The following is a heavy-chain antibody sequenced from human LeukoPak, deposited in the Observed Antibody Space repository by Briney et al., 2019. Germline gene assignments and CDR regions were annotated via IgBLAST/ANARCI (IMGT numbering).Heavy chain of an antibody. V-gene: IGHV1-2*02. CDR3: ARNRDMVRGVITTYYFDY. CDR1: GYTFTGYY. CDR2: INPNSGGT. D-gene: IGHD3-10*01. Sequence: ASVKVSCKASGYTFTGYYMHWVRQAPGQGLEWMGWINPNSGGTNYAQKFQGRVNMTRDTSISTAYMELSRLRSDDTAVYYCARNRDMVRGVITTYYFDYWGQGTLVTVSS. J-gene: IGHJ4*02.